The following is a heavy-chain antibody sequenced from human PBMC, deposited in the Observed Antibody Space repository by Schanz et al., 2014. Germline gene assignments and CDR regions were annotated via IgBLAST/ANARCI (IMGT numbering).Heavy chain of an antibody. Sequence: EVQLLDSGGGLVKPGGSLRLSCAASGFTFNNFNMNWVRQAPGKGLEWVSSISSSGSSIYYADSVKGRFTISRDNANNSLFLRMNSLRAEDTAVYYCASDYNYFETEAPWGQGTLVTVSS. V-gene: IGHV3-21*02. CDR1: GFTFNNFN. CDR3: ASDYNYFETEAP. D-gene: IGHD3-16*01. J-gene: IGHJ5*02. CDR2: ISSSGSSI.